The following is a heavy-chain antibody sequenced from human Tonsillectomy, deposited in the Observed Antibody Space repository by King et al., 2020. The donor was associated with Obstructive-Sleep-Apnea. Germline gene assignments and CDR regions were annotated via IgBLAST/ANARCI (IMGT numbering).Heavy chain of an antibody. CDR2: ISSSGSTI. CDR3: ARGFGVLLWVMRPNDY. J-gene: IGHJ4*02. D-gene: IGHD3-10*01. V-gene: IGHV3-11*01. CDR1: GFTFSDYY. Sequence: VQLVESGGGLVKPGGSLRLSCAASGFTFSDYYMSWIRQAPGKGLEWVSYISSSGSTIYYAESVKGRFTISRDHAKNSLYLQVNSLRAEDSAVYYCARGFGVLLWVMRPNDYWGQGTLVTVSS.